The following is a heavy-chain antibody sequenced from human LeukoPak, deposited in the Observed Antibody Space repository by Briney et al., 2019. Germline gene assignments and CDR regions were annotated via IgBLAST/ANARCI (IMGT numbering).Heavy chain of an antibody. CDR3: ARHLGDDYGDYKIDY. CDR1: GYSFTSYW. J-gene: IGHJ4*02. CDR2: IYPGDSDT. V-gene: IGHV5-51*01. Sequence: GESLKISCKGSGYSFTSYWIGWVRQMPGKGLEWMGIIYPGDSDTRYSPSFQGQVTISADKSISTAYLQWSSLKASDTAMYYCARHLGDDYGDYKIDYWGQGTLVTVSP. D-gene: IGHD4-17*01.